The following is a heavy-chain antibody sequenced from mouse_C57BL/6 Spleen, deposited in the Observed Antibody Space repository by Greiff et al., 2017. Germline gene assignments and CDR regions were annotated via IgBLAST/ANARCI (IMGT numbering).Heavy chain of an antibody. J-gene: IGHJ1*03. CDR1: GYSITSGYY. V-gene: IGHV3-6*01. D-gene: IGHD1-1*01. CDR3: ARTTVADWYFDV. Sequence: EVKLMESGPGLVKPSQSLSLTCSVTGYSITSGYYWNWIRQFPGNKLEWMGYISYDGSNNYNPSLKNRISITRDTSKNQFFLKLNSVTTEDTATYYCARTTVADWYFDVWGTGTTVTVSS. CDR2: ISYDGSN.